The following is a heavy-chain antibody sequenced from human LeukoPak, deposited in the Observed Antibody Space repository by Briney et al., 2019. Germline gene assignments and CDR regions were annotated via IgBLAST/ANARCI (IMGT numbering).Heavy chain of an antibody. J-gene: IGHJ4*02. CDR2: INPNSGDT. V-gene: IGHV1-2*02. CDR1: GYTFTGYY. Sequence: GASVKVSCKASGYTFTGYYIHWVRLAPGQGLEWMGWINPNSGDTNYAQKFPGRVTMTSDTSTSTGYMELSRLRSDDTAMYYCARISYYYDRGGDYWGQGTLVTVSS. CDR3: ARISYYYDRGGDY. D-gene: IGHD3-22*01.